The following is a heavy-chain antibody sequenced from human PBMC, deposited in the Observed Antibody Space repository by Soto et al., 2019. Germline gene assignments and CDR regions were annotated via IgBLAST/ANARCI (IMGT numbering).Heavy chain of an antibody. J-gene: IGHJ6*02. Sequence: PVGSLRLSCAASGFPFSRYDMPWVRQAPGKGLEWVAVLWFDGSNEYYADSVQGRFTISRDNSKNTLYLQMDSLRAEDTAVYYCAKVLYASESFDSEEAPYGMDVWGQGTTVTVSS. CDR1: GFPFSRYD. D-gene: IGHD3-10*01. CDR2: LWFDGSNE. V-gene: IGHV3-33*06. CDR3: AKVLYASESFDSEEAPYGMDV.